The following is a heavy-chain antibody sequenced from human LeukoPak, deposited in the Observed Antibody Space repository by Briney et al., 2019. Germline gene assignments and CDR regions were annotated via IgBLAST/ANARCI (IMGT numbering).Heavy chain of an antibody. CDR3: ARAGYDSSGYYFDY. Sequence: SQTLSLTCAISGDSVSSNSAAWNWLRQSPSRGLEWLGRTYYESKWHNDYAVSVKSRITINPDTSKNQFSLQLNSVTPEDTAVYYCARAGYDSSGYYFDYWGQGTLVTVSS. CDR2: TYYESKWHN. J-gene: IGHJ4*02. D-gene: IGHD3-22*01. V-gene: IGHV6-1*01. CDR1: GDSVSSNSAA.